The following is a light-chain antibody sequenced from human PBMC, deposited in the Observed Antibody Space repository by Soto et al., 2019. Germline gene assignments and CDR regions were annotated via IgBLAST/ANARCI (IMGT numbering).Light chain of an antibody. V-gene: IGLV1-36*01. Sequence: QSVLTQPPSVSEAPRQRVTISGSGSSCNIGNNAVNWYQQLPGKAPKLLIYYDDLLPSGVSDRFSGSKSGTSASLAISGLQSEDEADYYCAAWDDSLNGPVFGGGTKLTVL. CDR2: YDD. J-gene: IGLJ3*02. CDR3: AAWDDSLNGPV. CDR1: SCNIGNNA.